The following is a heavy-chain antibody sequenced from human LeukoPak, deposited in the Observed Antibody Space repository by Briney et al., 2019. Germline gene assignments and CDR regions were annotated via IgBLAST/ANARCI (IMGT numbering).Heavy chain of an antibody. D-gene: IGHD3-9*01. CDR3: TRGRDILTGPDAFDI. J-gene: IGHJ3*02. CDR1: GDSVSSNSAT. CDR2: TYYRSKWNN. V-gene: IGHV6-1*01. Sequence: SQTLSLTCAISGDSVSSNSATWNWIRQSPSRGLEWLGRTYYRSKWNNDYAVFVKSRITINPDTSKNQFSLQLNSVTPEDTAVYYCTRGRDILTGPDAFDIWGQGTMVTVSS.